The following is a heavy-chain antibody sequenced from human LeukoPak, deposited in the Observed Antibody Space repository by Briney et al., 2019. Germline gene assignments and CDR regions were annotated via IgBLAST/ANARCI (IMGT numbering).Heavy chain of an antibody. Sequence: AAVKVSCKASGYTFTGYYIHWVRQAPGQGLEWMGWINPNSGGTNYAQKFQGRVTMTRDKSISTAYMDLSSLTSDDTAVYYCARVGAMVLWGQGTHVTVSS. CDR3: ARVGAMVL. V-gene: IGHV1-2*02. CDR2: INPNSGGT. D-gene: IGHD5-18*01. CDR1: GYTFTGYY. J-gene: IGHJ4*02.